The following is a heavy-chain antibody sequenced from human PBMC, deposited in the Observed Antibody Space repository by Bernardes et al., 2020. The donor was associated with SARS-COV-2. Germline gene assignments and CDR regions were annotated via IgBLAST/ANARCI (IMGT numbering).Heavy chain of an antibody. J-gene: IGHJ4*02. CDR1: GFTFTSYE. CDR2: ISSSGGTI. V-gene: IGHV3-48*03. D-gene: IGHD1-1*01. Sequence: GWSLRLSCAASGFTFTSYEMNWVRQAPGKGLEWVSYISSSGGTIYYADSVKGRFTISRDNAKNSLYLQMNSLRAEDTAVYYCARAIPGGYNWNEGYFAYWGQGTLVTVSS. CDR3: ARAIPGGYNWNEGYFAY.